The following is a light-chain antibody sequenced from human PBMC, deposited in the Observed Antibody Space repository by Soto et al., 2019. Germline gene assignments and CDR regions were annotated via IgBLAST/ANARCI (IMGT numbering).Light chain of an antibody. CDR1: SSEVGAFNY. CDR2: DVT. CDR3: SSYTTRNTEV. J-gene: IGLJ1*01. Sequence: QSVLTQPASVSGSPGQSISISCIGTSSEVGAFNYVSWYKHHPGKAPKLIIYDVTSRPSGVSNRFSAFKSVITASLTISGLQAEDEADYYCSSYTTRNTEVFGTGTKVTVL. V-gene: IGLV2-14*03.